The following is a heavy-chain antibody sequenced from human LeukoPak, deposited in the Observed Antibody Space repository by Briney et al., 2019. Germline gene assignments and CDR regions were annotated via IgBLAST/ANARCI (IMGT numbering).Heavy chain of an antibody. Sequence: SETLSLTCTVSGGSISSYYWNWIRQPPGKGLEWIGYIYYSGSTNYNPSLKSRVTISVDTSKNQFSLKLSSVTAADTAVYYCARDSGYDRMNAFDIWGQGTMVTVSS. CDR2: IYYSGST. D-gene: IGHD5-12*01. V-gene: IGHV4-59*01. CDR3: ARDSGYDRMNAFDI. J-gene: IGHJ3*02. CDR1: GGSISSYY.